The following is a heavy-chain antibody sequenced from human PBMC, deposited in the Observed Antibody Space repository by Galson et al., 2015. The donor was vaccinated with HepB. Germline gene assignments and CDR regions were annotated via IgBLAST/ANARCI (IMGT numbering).Heavy chain of an antibody. J-gene: IGHJ3*02. D-gene: IGHD6-13*01. V-gene: IGHV1-18*01. Sequence: SVKVSCKASGYTFTSYGISWVRQAPGQGLEWMGWISAYNGNTNYAQKLQGRVTITRDTSASTAYMELSSLRSEDTAVYYCAREGIAAAVDAFDIWGQGTMVTVSS. CDR2: ISAYNGNT. CDR3: AREGIAAAVDAFDI. CDR1: GYTFTSYG.